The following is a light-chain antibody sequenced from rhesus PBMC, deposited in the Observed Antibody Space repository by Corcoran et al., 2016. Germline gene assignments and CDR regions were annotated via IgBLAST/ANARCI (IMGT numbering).Light chain of an antibody. CDR1: QSVGSS. CDR3: LQLSNWPRT. CDR2: GAS. Sequence: EIVMTQSPATLSLSLGERATLSSRASQSVGSSLAWYQQKPGQAPVLLSYGASSRATGIPDRFSGSGSWTDFTHTISSLGPEDVAVYYCLQLSNWPRTFGQGTKVEIK. J-gene: IGKJ1*01. V-gene: IGKV3-24*04.